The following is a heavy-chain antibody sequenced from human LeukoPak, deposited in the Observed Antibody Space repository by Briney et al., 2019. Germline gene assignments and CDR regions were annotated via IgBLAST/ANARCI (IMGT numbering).Heavy chain of an antibody. Sequence: GGSLRLSCAASGFTFSSCAMIWVRQAPGKGLEWVSAISYSGCSKYYADSVKGRFAISRDNSKNTLYLQMKSLRGEDTAVYYCAKGAAQSMIVLPALAFVIWGQGTMVTLSS. CDR3: AKGAAQSMIVLPALAFVI. V-gene: IGHV3-23*01. CDR2: ISYSGCSK. D-gene: IGHD3-22*01. CDR1: GFTFSSCA. J-gene: IGHJ3*02.